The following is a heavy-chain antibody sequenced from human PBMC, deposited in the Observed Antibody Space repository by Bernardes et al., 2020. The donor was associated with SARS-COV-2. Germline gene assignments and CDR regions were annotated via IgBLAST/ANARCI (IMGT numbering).Heavy chain of an antibody. Sequence: GGSLRLSCAASGFTLSSYAMTWVRQAPGKGLEWVSTVGNRGVATYYADSVKGWFTISRDNSRNTLYLQMNSLRAEDTAVYYCAKDVSRAGYFDYWGQGTLVTVSS. CDR2: VGNRGVAT. CDR3: AKDVSRAGYFDY. CDR1: GFTLSSYA. V-gene: IGHV3-23*01. D-gene: IGHD6-25*01. J-gene: IGHJ4*02.